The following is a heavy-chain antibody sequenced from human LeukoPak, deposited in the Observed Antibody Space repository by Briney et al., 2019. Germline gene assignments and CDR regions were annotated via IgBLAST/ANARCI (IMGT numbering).Heavy chain of an antibody. D-gene: IGHD1-14*01. CDR2: ISGGGGST. CDR3: AKGSGINHYHWIDP. V-gene: IGHV3-23*01. J-gene: IGHJ5*02. Sequence: GGSLRLYCAASAFTFSSYAMNWVRQAPGKGLEWVSGISGGGGSTYYADSVKGRFTISRDNSKNTLYLQMDSLRADDTALYYCAKGSGINHYHWIDPWGQGTLVTVSS. CDR1: AFTFSSYA.